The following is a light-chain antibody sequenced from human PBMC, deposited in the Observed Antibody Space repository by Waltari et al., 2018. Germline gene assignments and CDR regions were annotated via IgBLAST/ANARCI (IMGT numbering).Light chain of an antibody. CDR1: HRVSSY. Sequence: IVLTQSPATLSLSPGERATLSCRASHRVSSYLAWYQQKPGQTPRLLIYDASNRATGVPARFSGSGSGTDFTLTISSLEPEDFAVYFCQQRTNWPRNTFGQGTKLEIK. CDR3: QQRTNWPRNT. V-gene: IGKV3-11*01. CDR2: DAS. J-gene: IGKJ2*01.